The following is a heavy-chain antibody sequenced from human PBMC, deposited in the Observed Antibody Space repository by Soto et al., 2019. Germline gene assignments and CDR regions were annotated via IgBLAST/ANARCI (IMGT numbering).Heavy chain of an antibody. CDR2: ISSDGSKT. D-gene: IGHD6-19*01. CDR3: AKDPFASVAGPNYIDY. V-gene: IGHV3-30*18. CDR1: GFTFTDHG. Sequence: GSLRLSCVASGFTFTDHGVHWVRQAPGKGLEWLATISSDGSKTFYADSVRGPFTISRDNPKNTVYLQMTRLMTEDTAVYYCAKDPFASVAGPNYIDYWGHGTLVTVSS. J-gene: IGHJ4*01.